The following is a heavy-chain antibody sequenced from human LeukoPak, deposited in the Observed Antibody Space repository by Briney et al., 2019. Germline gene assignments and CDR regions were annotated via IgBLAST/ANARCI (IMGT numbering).Heavy chain of an antibody. Sequence: SGTLSLTCAVSGGSIINSNWWSWVRQPPGKGLEWIGEIDHSGSTSYNPSLKSRVTMSVDRSQNQFSLRLSTVTAADTAVYYCARGPAGDFDYRGQGTLVTVSS. CDR1: GGSIINSNW. J-gene: IGHJ4*02. V-gene: IGHV4-4*02. D-gene: IGHD6-19*01. CDR2: IDHSGST. CDR3: ARGPAGDFDY.